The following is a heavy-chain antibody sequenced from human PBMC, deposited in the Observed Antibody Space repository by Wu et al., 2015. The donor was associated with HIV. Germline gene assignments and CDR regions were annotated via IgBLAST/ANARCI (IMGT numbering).Heavy chain of an antibody. J-gene: IGHJ3*02. Sequence: QVQLVQSGAEAKKPGASVKVSCKASGYNFFGGGFFIHWVRQAPGQGLEWMGWINPKTGGTSYAQKFHGRVIMTTDTSTSTVNMQLGTLTSEDTAVYYCNRGMQGWVNDAFDIWGQGTVVTVSS. CDR1: GYNFFGGGFF. CDR2: INPKTGGT. V-gene: IGHV1-2*02. D-gene: IGHD3-16*01. CDR3: NRGMQGWVNDAFDI.